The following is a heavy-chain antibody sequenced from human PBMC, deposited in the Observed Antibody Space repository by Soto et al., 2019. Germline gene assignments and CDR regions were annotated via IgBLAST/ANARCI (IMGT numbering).Heavy chain of an antibody. V-gene: IGHV3-74*01. CDR1: GFPFSSYW. CDR2: ISSDGSST. J-gene: IGHJ4*02. D-gene: IGHD3-3*01. Sequence: EVQLVESGGGEVQSGGSLRLSCAASGFPFSSYWMHWVRQAPGKGLVWVSRISSDGSSTTYADSVKGRVTISRDNAKNTVNLQMNSLRAEDTGVYYCAREGIDGVPLDYWGQGTPVTVCS. CDR3: AREGIDGVPLDY.